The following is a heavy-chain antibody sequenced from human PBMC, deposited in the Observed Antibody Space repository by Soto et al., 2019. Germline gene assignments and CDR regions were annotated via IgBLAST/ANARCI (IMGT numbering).Heavy chain of an antibody. J-gene: IGHJ6*02. CDR2: IYSGGSI. CDR3: ARDRKYYDILTGYYSPYGMDV. Sequence: PAESLILSCAASGFTVSSNYMSWVRPAPGKGLEWVSVIYSGGSIYYADSVKGRFTISRDNAKNSLYLQMNSLRAEDTAVYYCARDRKYYDILTGYYSPYGMDVWGQGTTVTVSS. D-gene: IGHD3-9*01. CDR1: GFTVSSNY. V-gene: IGHV3-53*01.